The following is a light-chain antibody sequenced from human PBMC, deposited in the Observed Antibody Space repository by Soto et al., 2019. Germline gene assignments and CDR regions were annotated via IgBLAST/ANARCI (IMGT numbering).Light chain of an antibody. CDR3: QTWGTGIPE. CDR1: SGHSSYA. J-gene: IGLJ2*01. Sequence: QSVLTQSPSASASLGASVKLTCTLSSGHSSYAIAWHQQQPEKGPRYLMKLNSDGSHSKGDGIPDRFSGSSSGAERYLTISSLQSEDEADYYCQTWGTGIPEFGGGTKLTVL. V-gene: IGLV4-69*01. CDR2: LNSDGSH.